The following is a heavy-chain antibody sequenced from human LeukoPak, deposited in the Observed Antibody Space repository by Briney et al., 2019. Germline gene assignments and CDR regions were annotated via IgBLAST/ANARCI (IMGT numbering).Heavy chain of an antibody. J-gene: IGHJ4*02. Sequence: SETLSLTCSVSGGSISSYYWSWIRQPPGKGLEWIGYIYYSGSTNYNPSLKSRVTISVDTSKNQFSLKLSSVTAADTAVYYCARMPFYYGSGSFNFDYWGQGTLVTVSS. D-gene: IGHD3-10*01. CDR2: IYYSGST. V-gene: IGHV4-59*01. CDR1: GGSISSYY. CDR3: ARMPFYYGSGSFNFDY.